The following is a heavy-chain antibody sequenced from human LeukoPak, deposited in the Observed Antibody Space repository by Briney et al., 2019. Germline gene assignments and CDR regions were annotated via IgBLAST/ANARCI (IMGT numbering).Heavy chain of an antibody. CDR1: GFTFSNYW. Sequence: GGSLRLSCAASGFTFSNYWMSWIRQGPGKGLEWVANIKQDGSEKYYVDSVKGRFTISRDNAENSLYLQMNSLRAEDTAVYYCARDSYSSGYFYWGQGTLVTVSS. V-gene: IGHV3-7*01. J-gene: IGHJ4*02. D-gene: IGHD3-22*01. CDR3: ARDSYSSGYFY. CDR2: IKQDGSEK.